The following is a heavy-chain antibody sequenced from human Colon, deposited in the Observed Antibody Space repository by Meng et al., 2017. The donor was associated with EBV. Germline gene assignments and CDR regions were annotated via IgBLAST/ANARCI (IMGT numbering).Heavy chain of an antibody. J-gene: IGHJ5*02. D-gene: IGHD3-3*01. CDR1: SGSIISNGHW. CDR3: ARGGYYTWAT. V-gene: IGHV4-4*02. Sequence: QEQVQGSDPGSVNLSLTSTLPCDLTSGSIISNGHWWSCVRQPPGKMPEWIGEIHHSGTTNYNPSFKSRVTMSIDTWKIRFSLDLTSVTAADTAVYYCARGGYYTWATWGQGTLVTVSS. CDR2: IHHSGTT.